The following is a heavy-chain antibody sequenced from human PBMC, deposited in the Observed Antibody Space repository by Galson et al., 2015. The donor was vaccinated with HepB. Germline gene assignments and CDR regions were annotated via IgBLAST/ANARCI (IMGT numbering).Heavy chain of an antibody. Sequence: SLRLSCAASGFTFSSYSMNWVRQAPGKGLEWVSYISSSSSTIYYADSVKGRFTISRDNAKNSLYLQMNSLRDEDTAVYYCAREDGPGYYDSSGSLDWGQGALVTVSS. CDR2: ISSSSSTI. V-gene: IGHV3-48*02. CDR1: GFTFSSYS. J-gene: IGHJ4*02. D-gene: IGHD3-22*01. CDR3: AREDGPGYYDSSGSLD.